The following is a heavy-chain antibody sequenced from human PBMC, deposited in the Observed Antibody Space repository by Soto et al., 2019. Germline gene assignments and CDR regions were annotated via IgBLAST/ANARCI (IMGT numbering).Heavy chain of an antibody. CDR2: VHYSGST. J-gene: IGHJ2*01. D-gene: IGHD4-17*01. CDR1: GGSISTYY. Sequence: QVQLQESGPGLVKPSETLSLTCTVSGGSISTYYWSWIRQPPGKGLEWIGYVHYSGSTNYNPSLKSRVAISVDTSKNQFSPKLTSVTAADTAVYYCARRYYGGNYWYFDLWGRGTLVTVSS. V-gene: IGHV4-59*08. CDR3: ARRYYGGNYWYFDL.